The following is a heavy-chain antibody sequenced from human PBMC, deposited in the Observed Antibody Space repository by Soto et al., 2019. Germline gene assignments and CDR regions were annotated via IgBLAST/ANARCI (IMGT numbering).Heavy chain of an antibody. J-gene: IGHJ4*02. CDR2: IYYSGST. CDR1: GGSISSGDYY. V-gene: IGHV4-30-4*01. Sequence: SETLSLTCTVSGGSISSGDYYWSWIRQPPGKGLEWIGYIYYSGSTYYNPSLKSRVTISVDTSKNQFSLKLSSVTAADTAAYYCASLPRSPYDSSGYPFDYWGQGTLVTVSS. D-gene: IGHD3-22*01. CDR3: ASLPRSPYDSSGYPFDY.